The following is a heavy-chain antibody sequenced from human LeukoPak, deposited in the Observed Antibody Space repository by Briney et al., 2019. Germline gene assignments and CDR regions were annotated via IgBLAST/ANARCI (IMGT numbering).Heavy chain of an antibody. CDR2: INHSGST. CDR3: ARGVYPNSHSSGWYRDYFDY. J-gene: IGHJ4*02. Sequence: SETLSLTCAVYGGSFSGYYWSWIRQPPGKGLEWIGEINHSGSTNYNPSLKSRVTISVDTSKNQFSLKLSSVTAADTAVYYCARGVYPNSHSSGWYRDYFDYWGQGTLVTVSS. CDR1: GGSFSGYY. V-gene: IGHV4-34*01. D-gene: IGHD6-19*01.